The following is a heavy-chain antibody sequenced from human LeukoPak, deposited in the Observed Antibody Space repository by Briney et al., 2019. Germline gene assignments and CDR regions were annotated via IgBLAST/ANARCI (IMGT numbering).Heavy chain of an antibody. CDR1: GFTFHDHT. J-gene: IGHJ4*02. CDR3: TKDAAYSSSWFGYFDY. Sequence: PGGSLRLSCAASGFTFHDHTMHWVRRGPGKRLEWVALITWDGDVTHYADSVKGRFTISRDNGKNSLFLQMNSVTTEDTALYYCTKDAAYSSSWFGYFDYWGQGTLVTVSS. D-gene: IGHD6-13*01. V-gene: IGHV3-43*01. CDR2: ITWDGDVT.